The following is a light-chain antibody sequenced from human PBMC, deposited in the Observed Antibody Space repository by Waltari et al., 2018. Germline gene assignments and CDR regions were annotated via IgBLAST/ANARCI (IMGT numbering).Light chain of an antibody. CDR2: RSN. V-gene: IGLV1-44*01. J-gene: IGLJ3*02. CDR1: SSNIGSNT. Sequence: QSVLTQPPSASGTPGQRVTISCSGSSSNIGSNTVNWYQQLPGTAPKLHIVRSNPRPSGVPDRFSGSKSGTSASLAISGLQSEDEADYYCAAWDDSLNGPVFGGGTKLTVL. CDR3: AAWDDSLNGPV.